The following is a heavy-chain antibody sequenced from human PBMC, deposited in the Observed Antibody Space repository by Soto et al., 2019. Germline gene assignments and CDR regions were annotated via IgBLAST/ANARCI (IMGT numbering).Heavy chain of an antibody. CDR2: IYYSGST. J-gene: IGHJ6*02. D-gene: IGHD3-10*01. CDR3: ARDQEGVDYYYYYGMDV. V-gene: IGHV4-39*02. CDR1: GGSISSSSHY. Sequence: SETLSLTCTVSGGSISSSSHYWGWIRQPPRKGLEWIGSIYYSGSTYYNPSLKSRVTISVDTSKNHFSLRLYSVTAADTAVYYCARDQEGVDYYYYYGMDVWGQGTTVTVSS.